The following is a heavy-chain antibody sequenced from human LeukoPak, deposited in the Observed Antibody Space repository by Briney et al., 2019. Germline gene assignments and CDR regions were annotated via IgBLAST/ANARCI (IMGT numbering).Heavy chain of an antibody. J-gene: IGHJ3*02. V-gene: IGHV3-33*03. D-gene: IGHD1-26*01. CDR1: GISFSSHG. Sequence: GTSLRLSCAASGISFSSHGMHWVRQAPGKGLEWVAVIWYDGTNIYYADSVKGRFTISRDNSKNTLYLQMNSLRAEDTAAYYCARAIMGSTLQAFDIWGQGTVAIVSS. CDR3: ARAIMGSTLQAFDI. CDR2: IWYDGTNI.